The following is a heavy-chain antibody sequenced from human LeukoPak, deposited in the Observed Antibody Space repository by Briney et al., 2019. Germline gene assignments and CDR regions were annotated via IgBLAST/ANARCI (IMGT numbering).Heavy chain of an antibody. J-gene: IGHJ6*02. V-gene: IGHV3-21*01. CDR2: ISGAGTFI. CDR1: GFTFTSYA. Sequence: PGGSLRLSCAASGFTFTSYAMNWVRQAPGAGLEWVASISGAGTFIYYADSVKGRFTISRDNAKNSLYLQMNSLRAEDTAVYYCARDQIAAAVGRYYYYGMDVWGQGTTVTVSS. CDR3: ARDQIAAAVGRYYYYGMDV. D-gene: IGHD6-13*01.